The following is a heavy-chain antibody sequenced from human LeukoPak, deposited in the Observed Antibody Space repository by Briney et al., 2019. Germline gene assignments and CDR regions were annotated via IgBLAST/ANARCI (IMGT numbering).Heavy chain of an antibody. CDR1: AGSISPYY. V-gene: IGHV4-59*01. CDR2: IYHSGST. D-gene: IGHD4-17*01. CDR3: ARQVGSVTYFDY. Sequence: SETLSLTCTVSAGSISPYYWSWIRQAPGKGLEWIGYIYHSGSTNYNPSLKSRVAISVDTSKNQFSLKLTSVTAADTAVYYCARQVGSVTYFDYWSQGTLVTVSS. J-gene: IGHJ4*02.